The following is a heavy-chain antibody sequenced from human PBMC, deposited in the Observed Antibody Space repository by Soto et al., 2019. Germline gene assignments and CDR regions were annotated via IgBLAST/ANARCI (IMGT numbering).Heavy chain of an antibody. J-gene: IGHJ2*01. D-gene: IGHD2-15*01. CDR3: AKDQGGTDWYFDL. Sequence: ESGGGVVQPGRSLRLSCAASGFTFSSYGMHWVRQAPGKGLEWVAVISYDGSNKYYADSVKGRFTISRDNSKNTLYLQMNSLRAEDTAVYYCAKDQGGTDWYFDLWGRGTLVTVSS. CDR2: ISYDGSNK. V-gene: IGHV3-30*18. CDR1: GFTFSSYG.